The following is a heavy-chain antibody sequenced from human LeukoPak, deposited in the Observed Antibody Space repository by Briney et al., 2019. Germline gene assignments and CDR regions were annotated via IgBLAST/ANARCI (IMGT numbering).Heavy chain of an antibody. Sequence: GGSLRLSCAASGFTFSSYGMHWVRQAPGKGLEWVAVISYDGSNKYYADSVKGRFTISRDNSKNTLYLQMNSLRAEDTAVYYCARCPTTVTSLDYWGQGTLVTVSS. CDR1: GFTFSSYG. V-gene: IGHV3-30*03. CDR3: ARCPTTVTSLDY. CDR2: ISYDGSNK. D-gene: IGHD4-17*01. J-gene: IGHJ4*02.